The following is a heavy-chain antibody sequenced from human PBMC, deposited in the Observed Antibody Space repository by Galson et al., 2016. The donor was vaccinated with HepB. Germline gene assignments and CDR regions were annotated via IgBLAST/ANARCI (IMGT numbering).Heavy chain of an antibody. CDR3: ARESGAYYIHSDY. CDR1: GYTFITYY. Sequence: VKVSCKASGYTFITYYMHWVRQAPRQGPEWMGIINPSGGDATYAQRFQGRLTLTRDSSTSTFYMELSSLSFEDTAVYYCARESGAYYIHSDYWGQGTLVTVSS. CDR2: INPSGGDA. J-gene: IGHJ4*02. D-gene: IGHD1-26*01. V-gene: IGHV1-46*01.